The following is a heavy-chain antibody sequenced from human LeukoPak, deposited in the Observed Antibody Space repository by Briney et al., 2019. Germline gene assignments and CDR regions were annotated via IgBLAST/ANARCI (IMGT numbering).Heavy chain of an antibody. D-gene: IGHD3-9*01. Sequence: SETLSLTCTVSGASISSGDYYWSWIRQPAGKGLEWIGRIYISGSTNYNPSLKSRVTISVDTSKSQFSLKLSSVTAADTAVYYCARVWSGYFDWRGAFDIWGQGTMVTVSS. CDR2: IYISGST. J-gene: IGHJ3*02. CDR3: ARVWSGYFDWRGAFDI. CDR1: GASISSGDYY. V-gene: IGHV4-61*02.